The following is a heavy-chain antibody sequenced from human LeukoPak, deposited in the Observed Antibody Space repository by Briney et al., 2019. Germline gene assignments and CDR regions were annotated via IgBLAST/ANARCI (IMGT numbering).Heavy chain of an antibody. V-gene: IGHV4-59*01. Sequence: SETLSLTCTVSGGSISSYYWSWIRQPPGKGLEWIGYIYYSGSTNYNPSLKSRVTISVDTFKNQFSLKLSSVTAADTAVYYCARRVLGIAARPFYYYYYMDVWGKGTTVTVSS. J-gene: IGHJ6*03. CDR3: ARRVLGIAARPFYYYYYMDV. CDR1: GGSISSYY. CDR2: IYYSGST. D-gene: IGHD6-6*01.